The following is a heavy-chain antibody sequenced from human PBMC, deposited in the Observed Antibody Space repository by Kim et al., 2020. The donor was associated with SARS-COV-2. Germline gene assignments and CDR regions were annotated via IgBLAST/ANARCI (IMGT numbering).Heavy chain of an antibody. CDR3: TRDRAYSLDY. D-gene: IGHD2-15*01. V-gene: IGHV3-7*01. Sequence: GGSLRLSCTASGFTFSDNWMSWVRQAPGKGLEWLAKIKEDGSDKYYLNSVEGRFTISRDNAKNSLYLQMNSLGAEDTALYFCTRDRAYSLDYWGQGTLVTVSS. J-gene: IGHJ4*02. CDR2: IKEDGSDK. CDR1: GFTFSDNW.